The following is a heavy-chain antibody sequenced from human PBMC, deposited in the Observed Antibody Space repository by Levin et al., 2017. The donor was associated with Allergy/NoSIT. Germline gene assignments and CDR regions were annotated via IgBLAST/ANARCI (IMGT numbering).Heavy chain of an antibody. D-gene: IGHD5-12*01. CDR3: DRESRGYSGYDCD. CDR1: GGSISSGDYY. CDR2: IYYSGST. J-gene: IGHJ4*02. V-gene: IGHV4-30-4*01. Sequence: LRLSCTVSGGSISSGDYYWSWIRQPPGKGLEWIGYIYYSGSTYYNPSLKSRVTISVDTSKELFSLRLSSVTAADTAVYYCDRESRGYSGYDCDWGQGTLVTVSS.